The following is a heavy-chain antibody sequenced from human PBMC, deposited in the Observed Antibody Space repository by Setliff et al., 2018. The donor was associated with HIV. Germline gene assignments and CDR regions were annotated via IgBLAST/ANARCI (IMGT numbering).Heavy chain of an antibody. Sequence: GASVKVSCKTSGYTFVHFDIDWVRHAPGQGLEWIGWMTPLTASTGYSRKFQGRVTLTRDLSTGTAYTELNSLISNDPAVYYCARAPARANGVFDFWGQGSLVTVSS. D-gene: IGHD2-8*01. CDR1: GYTFVHFD. V-gene: IGHV1-8*02. J-gene: IGHJ4*01. CDR2: MTPLTAST. CDR3: ARAPARANGVFDF.